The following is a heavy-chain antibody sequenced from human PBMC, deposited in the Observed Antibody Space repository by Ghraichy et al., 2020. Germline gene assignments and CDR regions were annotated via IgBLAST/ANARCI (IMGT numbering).Heavy chain of an antibody. CDR3: VIDLRGHSQLYGMDV. CDR2: IYYSGAT. J-gene: IGHJ6*02. V-gene: IGHV4-59*01. Sequence: SETLSLTCTVSGVSISTYYWNWIRQPPGKGLEWIGYIYYSGATTYNPSLKSRVTMSVDTSTNQFSLKLTAVTAADTAVYYCVIDLRGHSQLYGMDVWGQGTTGTVS. D-gene: IGHD1-1*01. CDR1: GVSISTYY.